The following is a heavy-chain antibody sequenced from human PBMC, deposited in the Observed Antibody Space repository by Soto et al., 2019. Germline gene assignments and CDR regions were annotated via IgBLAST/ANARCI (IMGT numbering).Heavy chain of an antibody. V-gene: IGHV3-30*18. J-gene: IGHJ4*02. CDR3: AKDGNRWLHPVWYFDY. CDR1: GFTFSSYG. Sequence: GGSLRLSCAASGFTFSSYGMHWVRRAPGKGLGWVAVISYDGSNKYYADSVKGRFTISRDNSKNTLYLQMNSLRAEDTAVYYCAKDGNRWLHPVWYFDYWGQGTLVTVSS. CDR2: ISYDGSNK. D-gene: IGHD1-1*01.